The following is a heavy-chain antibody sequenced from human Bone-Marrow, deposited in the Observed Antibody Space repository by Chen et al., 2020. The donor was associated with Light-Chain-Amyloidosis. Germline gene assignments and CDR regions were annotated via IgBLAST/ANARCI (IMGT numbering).Heavy chain of an antibody. J-gene: IGHJ4*02. Sequence: QVQLQESGPGLVKPSGTLSLTCAVSGDSLSSSHWWSWVRQPPGKGLEWIGEIYHSGSTNYNPSLKSRVTISVDKYKNQFSLNLSSVTAADTAVYYCARAWGSSSGSLEYWGQGTLVTVSS. CDR3: ARAWGSSSGSLEY. D-gene: IGHD6-19*01. CDR1: GDSLSSSHW. CDR2: IYHSGST. V-gene: IGHV4-4*02.